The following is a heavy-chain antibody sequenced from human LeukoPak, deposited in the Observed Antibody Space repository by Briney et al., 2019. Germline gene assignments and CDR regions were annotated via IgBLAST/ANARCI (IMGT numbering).Heavy chain of an antibody. CDR3: ASGVVDNDAFDI. J-gene: IGHJ3*02. V-gene: IGHV3-23*01. CDR2: ISGSGGYT. Sequence: PGGSLRLSCAASGFTFSSYAMNWVRQAPGKGLEWVSGISGSGGYTYYADSVKGGFTISRDNSKNTLYLQMNRLRDEDTAVYYCASGVVDNDAFDIWGQGTMVTVSS. CDR1: GFTFSSYA. D-gene: IGHD5-12*01.